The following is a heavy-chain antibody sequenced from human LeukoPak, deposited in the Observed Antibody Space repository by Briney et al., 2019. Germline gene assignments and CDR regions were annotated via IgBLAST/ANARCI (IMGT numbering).Heavy chain of an antibody. CDR2: IYYSGST. J-gene: IGHJ5*02. CDR3: ARGVATVVSNWFDP. Sequence: SETLSLTCTVSGGSIGSYYWNWIRQPPGKGLEWIGYIYYSGSTNYNPSLKSRVTISVDTSKNQFSLKLSSVTAADTAVYYCARGVATVVSNWFDPWGQGTLVTVSS. CDR1: GGSIGSYY. V-gene: IGHV4-59*01. D-gene: IGHD4-23*01.